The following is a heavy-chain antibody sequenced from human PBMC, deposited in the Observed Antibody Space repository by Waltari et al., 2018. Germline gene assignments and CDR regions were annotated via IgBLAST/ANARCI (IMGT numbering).Heavy chain of an antibody. Sequence: EVQLMESGGGLVQPGGSLRLSCAASGFTFSSYWMSWVRQAPGKGLAWVANIKQDGSEKYYVDSVKGRFSISRDNAKNALFLQMNSLRAEDTAVYYCGRGNDFWGQGTLVTVSS. CDR2: IKQDGSEK. CDR3: GRGNDF. CDR1: GFTFSSYW. V-gene: IGHV3-7*04. J-gene: IGHJ4*02.